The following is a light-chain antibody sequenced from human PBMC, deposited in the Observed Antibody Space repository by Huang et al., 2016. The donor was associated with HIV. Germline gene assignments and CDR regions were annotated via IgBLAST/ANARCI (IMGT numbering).Light chain of an antibody. J-gene: IGKJ1*01. V-gene: IGKV3-20*01. CDR2: GAS. CDR1: QSVSSNF. CDR3: QQYGRSPAT. Sequence: EIVLTQSPGTLSLSPGERATLSCMASQSVSSNFLAWYQQKPGHAPRLLIYGASTRAPGIPNRFSGSGSGTDFTLTISRLEPEDFAVYYCQQYGRSPATFGQGTKVEVK.